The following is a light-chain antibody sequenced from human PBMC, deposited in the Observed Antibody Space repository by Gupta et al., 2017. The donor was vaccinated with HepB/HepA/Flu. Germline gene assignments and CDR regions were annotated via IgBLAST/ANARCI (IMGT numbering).Light chain of an antibody. CDR2: DVS. J-gene: IGLJ2*01. CDR1: SSDVGGYNY. CDR3: SSYTSSSTLV. V-gene: IGLV2-14*01. Sequence: QSALTQPASVSGSPGQSITISCTGTSSDVGGYNYVSWYQQHPAKAPKLMIYDVSNRPAGVANRFSGSKSGNTASLTISGLQAEDDADYYYSSYTSSSTLVFGGGTKLTVL.